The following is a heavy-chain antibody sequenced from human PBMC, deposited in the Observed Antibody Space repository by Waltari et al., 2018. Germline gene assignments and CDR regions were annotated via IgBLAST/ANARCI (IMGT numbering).Heavy chain of an antibody. V-gene: IGHV3-72*01. D-gene: IGHD3-3*01. CDR1: XFTFSDHQ. Sequence: EVXLVXSGGGLVQPGGSLRLSCVVSXFTFSDHQMAGXRQAPGQGLEXVXXTSXRXXXYTREYAASXXXRXXISRXNSNNSLYLQMTSLKIEXTAVYYCVXXXRSTIXAXXYFYMDXWXXXXTVTISS. J-gene: IGHJ6*03. CDR2: TSXRXXXYTR. CDR3: VXXXRSTIXAXXYFYMDX.